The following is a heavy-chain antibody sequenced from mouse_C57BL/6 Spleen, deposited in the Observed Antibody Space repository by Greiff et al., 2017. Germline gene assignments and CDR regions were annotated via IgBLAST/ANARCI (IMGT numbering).Heavy chain of an antibody. Sequence: QVQLQQPGAELVRPGTSVKLSCKASGYTFTSYWMHWVKQRPGQGLAWIGVIDPSDSYTNYNQKFKGKATLTVDTSSSTAYMQLSSLTSEDSAVYYCARRTLDYWGQGTSVTVSS. CDR1: GYTFTSYW. D-gene: IGHD3-3*01. CDR2: IDPSDSYT. V-gene: IGHV1-59*01. CDR3: ARRTLDY. J-gene: IGHJ4*01.